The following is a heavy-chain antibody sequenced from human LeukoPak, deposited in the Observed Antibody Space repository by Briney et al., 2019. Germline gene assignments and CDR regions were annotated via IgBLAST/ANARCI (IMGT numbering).Heavy chain of an antibody. V-gene: IGHV4-61*01. J-gene: IGHJ5*02. CDR1: GDSVSNGHYY. CDR3: ARVARVVARKVPPT. D-gene: IGHD5-12*01. CDR2: IYYSGST. Sequence: SETLSLTCTVSGDSVSNGHYYWSWIRQPPGKGLEWIGYIYYSGSTNYNSSLKSRVTISVDRSKNQFKNQFSLRLSSLTAADTGVYYCARVARVVARKVPPTWGQGILVTVSS.